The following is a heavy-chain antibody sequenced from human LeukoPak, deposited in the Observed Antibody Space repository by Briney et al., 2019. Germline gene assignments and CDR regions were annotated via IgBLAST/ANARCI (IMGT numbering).Heavy chain of an antibody. CDR1: GFAFSSYA. V-gene: IGHV3-30-3*01. D-gene: IGHD6-19*01. J-gene: IGHJ4*02. CDR2: ISYDGGNK. Sequence: GGSLRLSCAASGFAFSSYAMHWVRQAPGKGLEWVAVISYDGGNKYYADSVKGRFTTSRDNSKNTLYLQMNSLRAEDTAVYYCARDYGSGWSPSYYFDYWGQGTLVTVSS. CDR3: ARDYGSGWSPSYYFDY.